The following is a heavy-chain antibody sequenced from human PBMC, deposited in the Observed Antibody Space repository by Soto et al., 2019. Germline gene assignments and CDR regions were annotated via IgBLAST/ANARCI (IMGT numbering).Heavy chain of an antibody. CDR3: AKGASTTVFAFNDY. CDR2: ISWNSGNL. V-gene: IGHV3-9*01. J-gene: IGHJ4*02. D-gene: IGHD4-17*01. CDR1: GFTFDDYA. Sequence: EVQLVESGGGLVQPGRSLRLSCAASGFTFDDYAMHWVRQGPGKGLEWVSSISWNSGNLGYADSVKGRFTISRDNAKNSLYLQMNSLRGEDTALYSCAKGASTTVFAFNDYWGQGTLVNVSS.